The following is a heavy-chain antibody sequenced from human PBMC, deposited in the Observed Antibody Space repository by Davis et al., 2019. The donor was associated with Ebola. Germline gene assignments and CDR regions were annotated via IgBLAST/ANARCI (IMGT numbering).Heavy chain of an antibody. Sequence: AASVKVSCKASGYTFKNSAISWVRQAPGQGLEWMGWINPYNGNTDYAQNFQGRVTVTTDTSTSTAYMELRSLRSDDTAVYYCARDIGYSFGSGSYSKYDYWGQGTLVTVSS. CDR3: ARDIGYSFGSGSYSKYDY. CDR1: GYTFKNSA. V-gene: IGHV1-18*01. CDR2: INPYNGNT. D-gene: IGHD3-10*01. J-gene: IGHJ4*02.